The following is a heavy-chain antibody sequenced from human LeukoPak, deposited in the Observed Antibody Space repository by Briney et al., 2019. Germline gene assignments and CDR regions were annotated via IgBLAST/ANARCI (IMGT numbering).Heavy chain of an antibody. CDR2: INHSGST. Sequence: SETLSLTCAVYGGSFSGYYWSWIRQPPGKGLEWIGEINHSGSTNYNPSLKSRVTISVDTSRNQFSLKLNSVTAADTAMYYCARVFKRVVTFGEVIVNPKYYLDYWGQGTLVTVSS. CDR1: GGSFSGYY. J-gene: IGHJ4*02. V-gene: IGHV4-34*01. D-gene: IGHD3-16*02. CDR3: ARVFKRVVTFGEVIVNPKYYLDY.